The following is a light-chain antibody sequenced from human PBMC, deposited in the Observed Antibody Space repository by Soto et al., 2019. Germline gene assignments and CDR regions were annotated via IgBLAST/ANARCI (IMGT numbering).Light chain of an antibody. V-gene: IGKV1-5*01. CDR3: QQYNSYSQT. CDR2: DAS. J-gene: IGKJ1*01. CDR1: QSISSW. Sequence: DIQMTQSPSTLSASVGDRVTITCRAGQSISSWLAWYQQKPGKAPKLLIYDASSLESGVPSRFSGSGSGTEFTLTISSLQPDDFATYYCQQYNSYSQTFGQGTKV.